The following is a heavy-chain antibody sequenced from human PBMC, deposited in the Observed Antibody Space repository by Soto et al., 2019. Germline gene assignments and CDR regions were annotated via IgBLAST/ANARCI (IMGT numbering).Heavy chain of an antibody. D-gene: IGHD1-7*01. V-gene: IGHV3-13*01. CDR2: IGTAGDT. CDR1: GFTLKSYD. CDR3: ARVEERYNWNYDY. J-gene: IGHJ4*02. Sequence: PGWSLGLSSAASGFTLKSYDMHWIRQATGKGLEWVSAIGTAGDTYYPGSVKGRFTISRENAKNSLYLQMNSLRAEDTAVYYCARVEERYNWNYDYWGQGTLVTVSS.